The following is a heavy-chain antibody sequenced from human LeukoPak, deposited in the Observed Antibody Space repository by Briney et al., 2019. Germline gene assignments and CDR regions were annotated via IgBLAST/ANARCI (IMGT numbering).Heavy chain of an antibody. CDR1: GFTFSSYA. Sequence: PGGSLRLSCAASGFTFSSYAMHWVRQAPGKGLEWVAVISYDGSNKYHADSVKGRFTISRDNSKNTLYLQMNSLRAEDTAVYYCARDQYYDSSGYYSSTFDYWGQGTLVTVSS. V-gene: IGHV3-30-3*01. J-gene: IGHJ4*02. CDR3: ARDQYYDSSGYYSSTFDY. CDR2: ISYDGSNK. D-gene: IGHD3-22*01.